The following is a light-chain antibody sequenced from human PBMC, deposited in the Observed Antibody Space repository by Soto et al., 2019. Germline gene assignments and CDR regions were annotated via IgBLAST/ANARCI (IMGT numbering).Light chain of an antibody. J-gene: IGLJ2*01. CDR2: EVS. CDR3: SSLRSTTTQ. V-gene: IGLV2-14*01. CDR1: SSDIGGYNY. Sequence: QSVLTQPASVSGSPGQSITISCTGTSSDIGGYNYVSWYQQHPGKAPKLMIYEVSNRPTGVSNRFSGSKSGNTASLTISGLQAEDEADYYCSSLRSTTTQFGGGTKLTVL.